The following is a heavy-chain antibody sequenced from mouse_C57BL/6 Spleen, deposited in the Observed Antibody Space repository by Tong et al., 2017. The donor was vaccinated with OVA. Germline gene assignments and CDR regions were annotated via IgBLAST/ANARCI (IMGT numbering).Heavy chain of an antibody. D-gene: IGHD2-1*01. CDR1: GYTFTSYG. V-gene: IGHV1-81*01. CDR3: AREDYGNYPYAMDY. J-gene: IGHJ4*01. Sequence: VQLQESGAELARPGASVKLSCKASGYTFTSYGISWVKQRTGQGLEWIGEIYPRSGNTYYNEKFKGKATLTADKSSSTAYMELRSLTSEDSAVYFCAREDYGNYPYAMDYWGQGTSVTVSS. CDR2: IYPRSGNT.